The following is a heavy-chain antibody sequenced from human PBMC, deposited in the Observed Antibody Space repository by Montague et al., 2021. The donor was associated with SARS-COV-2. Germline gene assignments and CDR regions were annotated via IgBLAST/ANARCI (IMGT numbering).Heavy chain of an antibody. Sequence: SETLSLTCTVSGGSISSSTYYWGWIRQPPGKGLEWIGSMYYSGSTYYNPSLKSRVTISVDTSKKQFSLKLSSVTAADTAVYYCARQPRNYYDSVGYWALGDYWGQGTLVTVSS. D-gene: IGHD3-10*01. CDR1: GGSISSSTYY. CDR3: ARQPRNYYDSVGYWALGDY. J-gene: IGHJ4*02. CDR2: MYYSGST. V-gene: IGHV4-39*01.